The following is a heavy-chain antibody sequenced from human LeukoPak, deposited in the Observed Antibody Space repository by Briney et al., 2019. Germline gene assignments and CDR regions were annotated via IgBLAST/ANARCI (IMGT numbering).Heavy chain of an antibody. CDR1: GGSISSSNW. D-gene: IGHD3-22*01. Sequence: SGTLSLTCAVSGGSISSSNWWSWVRQPPGKGLEWIGEIYHSGSTNYNPSLKSRVTISVDKSKNQFSLKLSSVTAADTAVYYCARTTLDYYDSSGYINYWGQGTLVTVSS. CDR3: ARTTLDYYDSSGYINY. CDR2: IYHSGST. V-gene: IGHV4-4*02. J-gene: IGHJ4*02.